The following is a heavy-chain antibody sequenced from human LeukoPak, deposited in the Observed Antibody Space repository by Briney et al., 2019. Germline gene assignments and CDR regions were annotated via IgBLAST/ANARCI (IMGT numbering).Heavy chain of an antibody. J-gene: IGHJ4*01. V-gene: IGHV4-39*01. D-gene: IGHD5-18*01. CDR2: IYYSGST. Sequence: PSETLSLTCTVSSGSISSSSYDWGWIRQPPGMGLEWIGSIYYSGSTYYNPSLKSRVTISVDTSKNQFSLKLNSLIAADTVVYYSARNDVDTAFFDHWRHGTLVTVSS. CDR1: SGSISSSSYD. CDR3: ARNDVDTAFFDH.